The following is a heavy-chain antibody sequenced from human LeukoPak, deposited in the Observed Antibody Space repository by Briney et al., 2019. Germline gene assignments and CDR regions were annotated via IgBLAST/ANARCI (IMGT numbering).Heavy chain of an antibody. CDR2: INPNSGGT. CDR3: ARSIQLWQRGAFDY. D-gene: IGHD5-18*01. J-gene: IGHJ4*02. V-gene: IGHV1-2*06. Sequence: ASVKVSCTASGYTFTGYYMHWVRQAPGQGLEWMGRINPNSGGTNYAQKFQGRVTMTRDTSISTAYMELSRLRSDDPAVYYCARSIQLWQRGAFDYWGQGTLVTVSS. CDR1: GYTFTGYY.